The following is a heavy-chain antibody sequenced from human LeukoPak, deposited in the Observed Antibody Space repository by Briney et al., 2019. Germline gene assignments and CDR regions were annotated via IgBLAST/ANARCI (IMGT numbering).Heavy chain of an antibody. D-gene: IGHD6-25*01. CDR2: INHSGST. J-gene: IGHJ3*02. CDR1: GGSFSGYY. V-gene: IGHV4-34*01. Sequence: SATLSLTCAVYGGSFSGYYWSWIRQPPGKGLEWIGEINHSGSTNYNPSLKSRVTIPVDTSKNQFSLKLSSVTAADTAVYYCARRLDAFDIWGQGTMVTVSS. CDR3: ARRLDAFDI.